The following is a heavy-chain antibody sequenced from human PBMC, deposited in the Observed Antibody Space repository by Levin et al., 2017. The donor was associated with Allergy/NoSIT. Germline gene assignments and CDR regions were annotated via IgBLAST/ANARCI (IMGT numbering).Heavy chain of an antibody. CDR3: ARHDIWGRGWYFDL. V-gene: IGHV4-39*01. Sequence: SETLSLTCTVSGGSISSSSYYWGWIRQPPGKGLEWIGSIYYSGSTYYNPSLKSRVTISVDTSKNQFSLKLSSVTAADTALYYCARHDIWGRGWYFDLWGRGTLVTVSS. CDR1: GGSISSSSYY. CDR2: IYYSGST. J-gene: IGHJ2*01. D-gene: IGHD7-27*01.